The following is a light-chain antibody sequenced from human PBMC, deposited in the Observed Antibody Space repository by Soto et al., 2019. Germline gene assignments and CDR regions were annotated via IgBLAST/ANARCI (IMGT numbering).Light chain of an antibody. Sequence: EIVLTQSPGTLSLSPGERATLSCRASQSVSSSYLAWYQQKPGQAPRLLIYAASSRATGIPDRFSGGGSGTYFTLTISRVEPEDFAVYYCQQYGSSPPWTFGQGTKVEIK. CDR2: AAS. J-gene: IGKJ1*01. CDR3: QQYGSSPPWT. V-gene: IGKV3-20*01. CDR1: QSVSSSY.